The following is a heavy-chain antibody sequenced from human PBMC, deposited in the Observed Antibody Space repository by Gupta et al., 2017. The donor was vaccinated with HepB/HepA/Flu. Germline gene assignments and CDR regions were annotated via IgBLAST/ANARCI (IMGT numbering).Heavy chain of an antibody. CDR3: ARLTTERTK. D-gene: IGHD1-14*01. CDR1: GGSISGNN. Sequence: QVQLQESGPGLVKPSETLSLTCTVSGGSISGNNWSWIRQPPGKGLEWVGWIHDSGTTSYNPSLKSRVTMSADKSKTQLSLKLTXVXAADTAXEDGARLTTERTKWGRGTLVTVSS. V-gene: IGHV4-59*08. CDR2: IHDSGTT. J-gene: IGHJ4*02.